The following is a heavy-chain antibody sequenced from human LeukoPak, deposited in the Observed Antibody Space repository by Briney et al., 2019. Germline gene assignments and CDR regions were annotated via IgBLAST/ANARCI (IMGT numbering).Heavy chain of an antibody. D-gene: IGHD6-13*01. V-gene: IGHV1-69*06. J-gene: IGHJ5*02. CDR1: GGTFSSYA. CDR3: ARAPGIRAAFIT. Sequence: GASVKVSCKASGGTFSSYAISWVRQAPGQGLEWMGGIIPIFGTANYAQKFQGRVTITADKSTSTAYMELSSLRSEDTAVYYCARAPGIRAAFITWGQGTLVTVSS. CDR2: IIPIFGTA.